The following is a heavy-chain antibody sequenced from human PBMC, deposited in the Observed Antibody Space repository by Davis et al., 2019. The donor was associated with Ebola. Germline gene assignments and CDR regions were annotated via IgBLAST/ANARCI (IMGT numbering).Heavy chain of an antibody. CDR3: ARHVIPAAYYYYFYMDV. CDR2: ISAYNGNT. Sequence: ASVKVSCKASGYTFTGYYIHWVRQAPGQGLEWMGWISAYNGNTKYAQNLQGRLTLTTDTSTNTAYMELRSLRADDTALYFCARHVIPAAYYYYFYMDVWGKGTTVTVSS. J-gene: IGHJ6*03. CDR1: GYTFTGYY. V-gene: IGHV1-18*04. D-gene: IGHD2-2*01.